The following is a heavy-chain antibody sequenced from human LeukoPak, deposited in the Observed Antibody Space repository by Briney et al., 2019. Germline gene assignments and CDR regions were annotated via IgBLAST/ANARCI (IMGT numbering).Heavy chain of an antibody. CDR1: GFTLSSYS. Sequence: GGSLRLSCAASGFTLSSYSMNWVRQAPGKGLEWVSSISSSSSYIYYADSVKGRFTISRDNAKNSLYLQMNSQRAEDTAVYYCALRAGSGSYYQYFRHWGQGTLVTVSS. V-gene: IGHV3-21*01. J-gene: IGHJ1*01. D-gene: IGHD3-10*01. CDR3: ALRAGSGSYYQYFRH. CDR2: ISSSSSYI.